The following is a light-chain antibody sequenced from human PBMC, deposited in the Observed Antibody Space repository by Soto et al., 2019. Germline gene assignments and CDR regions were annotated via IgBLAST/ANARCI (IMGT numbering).Light chain of an antibody. CDR3: QEYHTSPLT. CDR2: GAS. J-gene: IGKJ1*01. CDR1: QSVSSSY. Sequence: EIVLTQSRGSLALSGGERATCSCRASQSVSSSYIAWYQQKRGQAPRRLIYGASIRATGIPDRFSGSGSGTDFTLTISRLEPEDFALYYCQEYHTSPLTFGQGTKVDI. V-gene: IGKV3-20*01.